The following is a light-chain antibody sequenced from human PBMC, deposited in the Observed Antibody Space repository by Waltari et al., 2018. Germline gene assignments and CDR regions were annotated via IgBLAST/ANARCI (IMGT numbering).Light chain of an antibody. CDR3: SSYTTSSAPGV. CDR1: DSDVGAYDF. CDR2: EVS. V-gene: IGLV2-14*01. J-gene: IGLJ1*01. Sequence: QSALTQPASVSGSPGQSITISCSGTDSDVGAYDFVSWYQHHPGKAPHPIIYEVSNRPSGISNRFPASKYGNTASLTISGLQAEDEADYYCSSYTTSSAPGVFGTGTRVTVL.